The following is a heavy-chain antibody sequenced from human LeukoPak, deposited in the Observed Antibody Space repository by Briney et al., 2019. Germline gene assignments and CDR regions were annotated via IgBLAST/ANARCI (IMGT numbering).Heavy chain of an antibody. J-gene: IGHJ5*02. D-gene: IGHD4-17*01. Sequence: KPSETLSLTCTVSGGSISSYYWSWIRQPPGKGLEWLGYIYYSGSTNYNPSLKSRVTISVDTSKNQFSLKLSSVTAADTAVYYCARAANYGDYCRFDPWGQGTLVTVSS. CDR3: ARAANYGDYCRFDP. CDR1: GGSISSYY. CDR2: IYYSGST. V-gene: IGHV4-59*01.